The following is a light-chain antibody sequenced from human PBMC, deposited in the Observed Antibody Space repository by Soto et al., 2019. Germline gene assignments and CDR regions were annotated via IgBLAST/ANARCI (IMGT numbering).Light chain of an antibody. CDR1: QTISSW. J-gene: IGKJ1*01. V-gene: IGKV1-5*03. CDR2: KAS. CDR3: QHYNSYSEA. Sequence: DFQMTLSPSSLPGSVPARVTLTCRASQTISSWLAWYQQKPGKAPKLLIYKASTLKSGVPSRFSGSGSGTEFTLTISSLQPDDFATYYCQHYNSYSEAFGQGTKVDIK.